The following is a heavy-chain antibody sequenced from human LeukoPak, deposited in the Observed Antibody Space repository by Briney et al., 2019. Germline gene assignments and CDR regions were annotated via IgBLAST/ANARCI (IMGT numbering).Heavy chain of an antibody. V-gene: IGHV3-15*01. CDR3: TTGLSVGGAFDI. D-gene: IGHD3-16*01. J-gene: IGHJ3*02. CDR2: IKSKTDGGTT. Sequence: GGSLRLSCAASGVTFSNAWMSWVRQAPGKGLEWVGRIKSKTDGGTTDYAAPVKGRFTISRDDSKNTLYLQMNSLKTEDTAVYYCTTGLSVGGAFDIWGQGTMVTVSS. CDR1: GVTFSNAW.